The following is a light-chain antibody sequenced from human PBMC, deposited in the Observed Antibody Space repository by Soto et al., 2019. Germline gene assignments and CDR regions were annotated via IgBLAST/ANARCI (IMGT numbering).Light chain of an antibody. J-gene: IGKJ1*01. CDR2: GAS. Sequence: EIVLTQSPGTLSLSPGERATLSCRASQSVSNNYLAWYQQKPGQAPRLLIYGASSRATGFPDRFSGSGSGTDFTLTINRLEPEDVAVYYCQQYGSSPRMFGQGTKVEIK. CDR3: QQYGSSPRM. V-gene: IGKV3-20*01. CDR1: QSVSNNY.